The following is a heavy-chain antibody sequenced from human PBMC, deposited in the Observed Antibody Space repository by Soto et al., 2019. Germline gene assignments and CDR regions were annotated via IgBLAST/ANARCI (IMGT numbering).Heavy chain of an antibody. J-gene: IGHJ4*02. Sequence: ASVKVSCKVFGYTLTELSMHWVRQAPGKGLEWMGGFDPEGGEAIYPRKFQGRVTMTEDTSTDTAYMELSSLGSEDTAVYYCTTRSNDYVWGSYTSRGQGTLVTVSS. D-gene: IGHD3-16*01. V-gene: IGHV1-24*01. CDR3: TTRSNDYVWGSYTS. CDR1: GYTLTELS. CDR2: FDPEGGEA.